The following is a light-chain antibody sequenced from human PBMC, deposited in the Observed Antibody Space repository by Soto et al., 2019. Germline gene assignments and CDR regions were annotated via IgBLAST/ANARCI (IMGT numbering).Light chain of an antibody. CDR1: QSVGGN. J-gene: IGKJ2*01. CDR2: ATA. CDR3: QQYSDWPPYT. V-gene: IGKV3-15*01. Sequence: ETVMTQSPVTLSVSPGERATLSCRASQSVGGNVAWYQQKPGQAPRLLMYATATRATGIPARFSGGGSGTEFSLTISSLQSEDSAVYFCQQYSDWPPYTFGKGTKLVIK.